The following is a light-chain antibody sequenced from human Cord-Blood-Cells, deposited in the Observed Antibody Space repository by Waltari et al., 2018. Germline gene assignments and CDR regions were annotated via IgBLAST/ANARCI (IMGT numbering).Light chain of an antibody. CDR3: QQSYSTQFT. J-gene: IGKJ3*01. CDR1: QSISSY. CDR2: AAS. Sequence: DIQMTQSPSSLSASVGDRVTITCRASQSISSYLNWYQQKPGKAPKLLIYAASSLQSGVPSRFSGSGSETDFTLTISSLQPEDFATYYCQQSYSTQFTFGPGTKVDIK. V-gene: IGKV1-39*01.